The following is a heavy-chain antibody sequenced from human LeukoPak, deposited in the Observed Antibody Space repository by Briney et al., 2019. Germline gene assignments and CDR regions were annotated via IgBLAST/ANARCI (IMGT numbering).Heavy chain of an antibody. CDR1: GVIFPNSW. Sequence: GCSLRLSFAASGVIFPNSWMSWVRQAPCKGLDWVGRIKSNIDSGTKDYAATVKGRFTISRDDSTNTLYLQMNSLKIEDTAVYYCTTYDGSASNLFDYWGQGTLVTVSS. CDR2: IKSNIDSGTK. V-gene: IGHV3-15*01. CDR3: TTYDGSASNLFDY. J-gene: IGHJ4*02. D-gene: IGHD3-10*01.